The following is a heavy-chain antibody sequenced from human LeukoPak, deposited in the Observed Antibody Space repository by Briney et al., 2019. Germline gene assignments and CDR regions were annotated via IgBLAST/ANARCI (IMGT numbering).Heavy chain of an antibody. D-gene: IGHD1-26*01. CDR1: GGSISSYY. J-gene: IGHJ5*02. CDR3: ARAGAYLRFDP. Sequence: SETLSLTCTVSGGSISSYYWSWIWQPPGKGLEWIGFIYYSGSTNYNPSLKSRVTISVDTSKNQFSLKLSSVTAADTAVYYCARAGAYLRFDPWGQGTLVTVSS. V-gene: IGHV4-59*01. CDR2: IYYSGST.